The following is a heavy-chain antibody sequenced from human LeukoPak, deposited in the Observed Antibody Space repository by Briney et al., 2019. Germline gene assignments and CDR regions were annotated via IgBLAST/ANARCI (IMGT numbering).Heavy chain of an antibody. D-gene: IGHD1-26*01. J-gene: IGHJ4*02. CDR3: ARQTSRGGATDY. CDR1: GGSVSSNSYY. V-gene: IGHV4-61*03. CDR2: IDYTGSA. Sequence: SETLSLTCTVSGGSVSSNSYYWSWVRQPPGKGLEWIGFIDYTGSANYNPSLKSRVAISVDTSNNHFSLMLTSVTAADTAVYYCARQTSRGGATDYWGQGTLVTVSS.